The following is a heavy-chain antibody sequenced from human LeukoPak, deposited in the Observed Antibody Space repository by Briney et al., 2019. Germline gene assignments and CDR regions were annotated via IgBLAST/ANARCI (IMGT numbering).Heavy chain of an antibody. D-gene: IGHD1-26*01. CDR3: ARDYYSGSYYGEY. J-gene: IGHJ4*02. CDR2: ISAYNGNT. Sequence: ASVKVSCKASGYTFTNYGITWVRQAPGQGLEWMGWISAYNGNTNYAQRLQGRVTMTTDTSTSTAYMELRSLRSDDTAVYYCARDYYSGSYYGEYWGQETLVTVSS. CDR1: GYTFTNYG. V-gene: IGHV1-18*01.